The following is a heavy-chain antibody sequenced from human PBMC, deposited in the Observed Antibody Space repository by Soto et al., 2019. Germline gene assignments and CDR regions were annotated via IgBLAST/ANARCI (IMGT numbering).Heavy chain of an antibody. J-gene: IGHJ3*02. V-gene: IGHV4-31*03. CDR2: IYYSGST. CDR1: GGSISSGGYY. CDR3: ARDQITGTTFSGGIGWSPRNAFDI. Sequence: QVQLQESGPGLVKPSQTLSLTCTVSGGSISSGGYYWSWIRQHPGKGLEWIGYIYYSGSTYYNPSLKSRFTISVDTSNNQFSLKLSSVTAADTAVYYYARDQITGTTFSGGIGWSPRNAFDIWGQGTMVTVSS. D-gene: IGHD1-7*01.